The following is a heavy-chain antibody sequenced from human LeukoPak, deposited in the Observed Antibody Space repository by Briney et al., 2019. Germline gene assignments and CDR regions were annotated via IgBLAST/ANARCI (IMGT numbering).Heavy chain of an antibody. J-gene: IGHJ5*02. CDR2: IYTSGST. CDR3: ARGGAAAGRNWFDP. D-gene: IGHD6-13*01. Sequence: SETLSLTCTVSGGSISSGGYYWSWIRQPAGKGLEWIGRIYTSGSTNYNPSLKSRVTISVDTSKNQFSLKLGSVTAADTAVYYCARGGAAAGRNWFDPWGQGTLVTVSS. V-gene: IGHV4-61*02. CDR1: GGSISSGGYY.